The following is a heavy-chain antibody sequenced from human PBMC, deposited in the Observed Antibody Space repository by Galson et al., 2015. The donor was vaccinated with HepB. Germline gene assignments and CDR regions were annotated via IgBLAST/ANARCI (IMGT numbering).Heavy chain of an antibody. CDR2: ISGSGGST. CDR1: GFTFSSYA. CDR3: AKSGELLSDANFDY. J-gene: IGHJ4*02. D-gene: IGHD2-21*02. Sequence: SLRLSCAASGFTFSSYAMSWVRQAPGQGLEWVSAISGSGGSTYYADSVKGRFTISRDNSKNTLYLQMNSLRAEDTAVYYCAKSGELLSDANFDYWGQGTLVTVSS. V-gene: IGHV3-23*01.